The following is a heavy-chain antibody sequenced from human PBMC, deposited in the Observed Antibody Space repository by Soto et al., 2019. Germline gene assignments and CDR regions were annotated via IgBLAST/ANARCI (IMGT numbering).Heavy chain of an antibody. CDR3: ARQPPSSSGWYLDY. Sequence: SETLSLTCTVSGGSISSYYWSWIRQPPGKGLEWIGYIYYSGSTNYNPSLKSRVTISVDTSKNQFSLKLSSVTAADTAVYYCARQPPSSSGWYLDYWGQGTLVTVSS. CDR1: GGSISSYY. D-gene: IGHD6-19*01. J-gene: IGHJ4*02. V-gene: IGHV4-59*08. CDR2: IYYSGST.